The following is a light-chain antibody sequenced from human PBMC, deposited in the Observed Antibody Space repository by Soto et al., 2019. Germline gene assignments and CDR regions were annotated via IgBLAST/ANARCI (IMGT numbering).Light chain of an antibody. CDR2: AAS. CDR1: QGIRNF. CDR3: QKYNRAPFT. V-gene: IGKV1-27*01. J-gene: IGKJ3*01. Sequence: DIQMTQSPSSLSASVGDRVTIPCRASQGIRNFLAWYQQKPGKVPKLLIYAASTLQSGVPSRFSGSGSGTDFTLTISSLQPEDVANYYCQKYNRAPFTFGPGTKVDIK.